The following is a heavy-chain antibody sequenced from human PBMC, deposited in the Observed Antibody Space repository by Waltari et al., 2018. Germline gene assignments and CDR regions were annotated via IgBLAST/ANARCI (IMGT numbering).Heavy chain of an antibody. V-gene: IGHV1-18*01. D-gene: IGHD1-1*01. CDR2: ISSYNGNT. CDR1: GYTFTSYG. J-gene: IGHJ6*02. CDR3: ARDEGTYNYYDYYGMDV. Sequence: QVQLVQSGAAVKKPGASVKVSCKASGYTFTSYGISWVRQAPGQGLEWMGWISSYNGNTNYAQKLQGRVTMTTDTSTSTAYMELRSLRSDDTAVYYCARDEGTYNYYDYYGMDVWGQGTTVTVSS.